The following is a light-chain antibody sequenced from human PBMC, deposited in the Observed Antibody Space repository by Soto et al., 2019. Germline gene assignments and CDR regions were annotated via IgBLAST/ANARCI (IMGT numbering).Light chain of an antibody. J-gene: IGKJ1*01. CDR1: QTIDKK. CDR2: HAS. Sequence: DIQLTQSPSTQSASVGDRVTITCRASQTIDKKLAWYQQKPGKAPKLLIYHASTLESGVPSRFSGSGSGTEFTLTISSLQPDDFATYYCQQYNSYSFGQGTKVDIK. V-gene: IGKV1-5*01. CDR3: QQYNSYS.